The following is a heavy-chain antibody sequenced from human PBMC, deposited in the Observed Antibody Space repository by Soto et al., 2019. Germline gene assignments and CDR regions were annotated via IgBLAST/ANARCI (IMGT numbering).Heavy chain of an antibody. J-gene: IGHJ5*01. V-gene: IGHV1-58*01. Sequence: SVQVSCKASGFTFTSSAVQWVRQARGQRLDWIGWIVVGSGNTNYAQKFQERVTLTRDMSTSTAYMALSSLRSEDTAVYYCASLRGYSYLGGFDSWGQGTLVTVSS. CDR2: IVVGSGNT. CDR1: GFTFTSSA. CDR3: ASLRGYSYLGGFDS. D-gene: IGHD5-18*01.